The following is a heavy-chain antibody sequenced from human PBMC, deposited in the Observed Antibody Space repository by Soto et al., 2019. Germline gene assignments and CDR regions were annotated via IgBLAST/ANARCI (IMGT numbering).Heavy chain of an antibody. Sequence: VQLVESGGGLVKPGGSLRLSCAASGFTFSSYTMNWVRQAPGKGLEWVSSISSSSNYIYYVDSVKGRFTISRDNAKNSLYLQMNSLRAEDTAVYYCARGYGNLDYWGQGTLVTVSS. J-gene: IGHJ4*02. V-gene: IGHV3-21*06. CDR2: ISSSSNYI. CDR3: ARGYGNLDY. D-gene: IGHD4-17*01. CDR1: GFTFSSYT.